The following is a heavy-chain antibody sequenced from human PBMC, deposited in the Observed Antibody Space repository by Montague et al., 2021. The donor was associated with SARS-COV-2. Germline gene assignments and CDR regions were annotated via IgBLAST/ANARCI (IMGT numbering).Heavy chain of an antibody. CDR3: ARSYGTTVVTRAFDY. V-gene: IGHV2-70*01. Sequence: VKPTQTLTLTCTFSGFSLSTSGMCVSWIRQPPGKALEWLTLIDWDDDKYYSTSLKTRLTISKDTSKNQVVLTMTNMDSVDTATYYCARSYGTTVVTRAFDYWGQGTLVTVSS. CDR1: GFSLSTSGMC. CDR2: IDWDDDK. J-gene: IGHJ4*02. D-gene: IGHD4-23*01.